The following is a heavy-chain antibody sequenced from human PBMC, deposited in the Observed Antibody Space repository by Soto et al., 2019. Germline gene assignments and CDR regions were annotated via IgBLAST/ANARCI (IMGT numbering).Heavy chain of an antibody. CDR3: ARGPLDSSGYES. V-gene: IGHV4-34*01. D-gene: IGHD3-22*01. CDR1: GGSFSGYY. J-gene: IGHJ4*02. CDR2: INHSGST. Sequence: SETLSLTCAVLGGSFSGYYWSWIRQPPGKGLEWIGEINHSGSTNYNPSLKSRVTISVDTSKNQFSLKLSSVTAADTAVYYCARGPLDSSGYESWGQGTLVTVSS.